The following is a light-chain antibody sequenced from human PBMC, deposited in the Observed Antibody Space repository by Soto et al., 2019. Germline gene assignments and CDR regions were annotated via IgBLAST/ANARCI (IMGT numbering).Light chain of an antibody. J-gene: IGKJ1*01. CDR3: LQHNNYPWT. Sequence: DIQMTQSPSSLSASVGDRVTITCRASQAFGKDLAWYQQRPGKAPKRPIYGASNLQSGVPSRFSGSGSGTEFTLTISSLQPEDFETYYCLQHNNYPWTLGQGTKVDI. CDR1: QAFGKD. CDR2: GAS. V-gene: IGKV1-17*01.